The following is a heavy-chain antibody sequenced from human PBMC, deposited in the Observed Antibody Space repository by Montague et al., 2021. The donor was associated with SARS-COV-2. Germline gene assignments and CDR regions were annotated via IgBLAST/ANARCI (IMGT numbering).Heavy chain of an antibody. CDR3: VATYNGNWYYFDY. D-gene: IGHD6-13*01. CDR1: GGSFSSGDCY. CDR2: LQYAGSA. V-gene: IGHV4-39*01. Sequence: SETLSLTCSVSGGSFSSGDCYWGWLRQAPGKGLEWIGDLQYAGSAYYXPSLRSRVSISADTPKNQFSLKLNSVTAANTAVYYCVATYNGNWYYFDYWGQGTLVTVSS. J-gene: IGHJ4*02.